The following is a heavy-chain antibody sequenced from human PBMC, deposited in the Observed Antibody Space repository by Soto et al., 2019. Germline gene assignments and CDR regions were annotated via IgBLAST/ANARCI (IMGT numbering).Heavy chain of an antibody. Sequence: QVQLVESGGGVVQPGRSLRLSCAASGFIFSRYAMHWVRQAPGKRLEWVALISSDGSYNYYADSLKARFTISRDNSKNTLYLRMDNLRAEDTAVFYCAKGGKGLLPLDYWGQGTLVTVSS. CDR3: AKGGKGLLPLDY. CDR1: GFIFSRYA. V-gene: IGHV3-33*06. J-gene: IGHJ4*02. D-gene: IGHD2-21*02. CDR2: ISSDGSYN.